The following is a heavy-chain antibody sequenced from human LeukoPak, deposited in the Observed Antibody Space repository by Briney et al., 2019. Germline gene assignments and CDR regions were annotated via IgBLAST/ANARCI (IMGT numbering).Heavy chain of an antibody. CDR1: GFTFSSHA. CDR3: AKSLRYFDNDAFDI. Sequence: PGGSLRLSCAASGFTFSSHAMHWVRQAPGKGLEWLAVISHDGGKQYYADSGKGRFTISRDNSKSTLYVHMNSLRAEDTAVYYCAKSLRYFDNDAFDIWGQGTMVTVSS. D-gene: IGHD3-9*01. CDR2: ISHDGGKQ. J-gene: IGHJ3*02. V-gene: IGHV3-30-3*01.